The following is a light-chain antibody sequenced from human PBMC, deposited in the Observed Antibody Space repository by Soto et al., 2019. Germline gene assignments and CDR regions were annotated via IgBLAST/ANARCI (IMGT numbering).Light chain of an antibody. V-gene: IGKV1-5*01. CDR2: DAC. Sequence: DIQMTQSPSSLSASVGDRVTITCRASQSISSWLAWYQQKPGKAHKLLLYDACSLASGVPSSFSGSGSGTEFTLTISSLQPDDFATYYCQQYNSYTWAFGQGTKVDVK. CDR3: QQYNSYTWA. CDR1: QSISSW. J-gene: IGKJ1*01.